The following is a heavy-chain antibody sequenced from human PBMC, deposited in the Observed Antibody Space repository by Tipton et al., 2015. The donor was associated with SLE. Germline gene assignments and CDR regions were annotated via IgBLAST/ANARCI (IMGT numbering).Heavy chain of an antibody. V-gene: IGHV4-59*01. J-gene: IGHJ2*01. D-gene: IGHD6-6*01. CDR2: IYYSGGT. CDR3: ARDPAPYSSPSEYFDL. CDR1: GGSISSYH. Sequence: LRLSCTVSGGSISSYHWSWIRRPPGKGLEWIGYIYYSGGTNYNTSLKSRVTISVDTSKNQFSLKLSSVTAADTAVYYCARDPAPYSSPSEYFDLWGRGPLVTVSS.